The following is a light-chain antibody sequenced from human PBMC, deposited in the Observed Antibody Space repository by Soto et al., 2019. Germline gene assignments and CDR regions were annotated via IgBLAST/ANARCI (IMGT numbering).Light chain of an antibody. CDR3: QSSDSSLNV. Sequence: QSVLTQPPSVSAAPGQTVTISCSGSSSNIGNNYVSWYQQLPGTAPKLLIYGNSNRPSGVPDRFSGSKSGTSASLAITGLQAEDEADYYCQSSDSSLNVFGTGTKLTVL. CDR1: SSNIGNNY. V-gene: IGLV1-40*01. CDR2: GNS. J-gene: IGLJ1*01.